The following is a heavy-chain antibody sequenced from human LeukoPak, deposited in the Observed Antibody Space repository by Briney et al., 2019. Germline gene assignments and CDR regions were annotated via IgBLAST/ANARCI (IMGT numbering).Heavy chain of an antibody. D-gene: IGHD3-10*01. CDR2: ISSSGSTI. CDR1: RFTFSDYY. Sequence: PGGSLRLSCAASRFTFSDYYMSWIRQAPGKGLEWVSYISSSGSTIYYADSVKGRFTISRDNAKNSLYLQMNSLRAEDTAVYYCARSLPGTMLRGYGIDVWGQGTTVTVSS. CDR3: ARSLPGTMLRGYGIDV. J-gene: IGHJ6*02. V-gene: IGHV3-11*01.